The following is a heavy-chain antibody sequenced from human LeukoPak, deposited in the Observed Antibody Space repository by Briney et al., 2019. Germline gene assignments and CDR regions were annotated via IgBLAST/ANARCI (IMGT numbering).Heavy chain of an antibody. CDR2: IHYSGSA. CDR1: GASIDSDH. V-gene: IGHV4-59*08. D-gene: IGHD2-15*01. J-gene: IGHJ4*02. CDR3: ARRGAFNALNC. Sequence: SETLSLTRTVFGASIDSDHWSWIRQPPGKGLEWIGYIHYSGSAHYNPSLQSRLTMSVDTSKNQFSLKLRSVTAADTAVYYCARRGAFNALNCWGRGTLVTVSS.